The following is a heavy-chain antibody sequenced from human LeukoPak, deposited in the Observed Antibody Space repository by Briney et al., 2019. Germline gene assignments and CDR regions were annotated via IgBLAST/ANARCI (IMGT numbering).Heavy chain of an antibody. CDR3: ARRGFDYYYYYYMDV. V-gene: IGHV4-59*08. Sequence: PSETLSLTCTVSGGSISSYYWSWIRQPPGKGLEWIGYIYYSGSTNYNPSLKSRVTISVDTSKNQFSLKLSSVTAADTAVYYCARRGFDYYYYYYMDVWGKGTTVTVSS. D-gene: IGHD3-10*01. CDR2: IYYSGST. J-gene: IGHJ6*03. CDR1: GGSISSYY.